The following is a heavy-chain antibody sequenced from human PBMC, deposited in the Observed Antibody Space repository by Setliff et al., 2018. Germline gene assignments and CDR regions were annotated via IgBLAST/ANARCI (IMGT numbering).Heavy chain of an antibody. J-gene: IGHJ4*02. CDR1: GGTFSSYA. CDR2: TIPIFGTA. V-gene: IGHV1-69*13. Sequence: GASVKVSCKASGGTFSSYAISWVRQAPGQGLEWMGGTIPIFGTANYAQKFQGRVTITADESTSTAYMELSSLRSEDTAVYYCAREGSYYYFDYWGQGTLVTVSS. CDR3: AREGSYYYFDY. D-gene: IGHD3-10*01.